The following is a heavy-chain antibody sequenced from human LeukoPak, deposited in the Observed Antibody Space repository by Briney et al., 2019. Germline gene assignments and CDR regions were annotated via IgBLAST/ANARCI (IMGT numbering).Heavy chain of an antibody. CDR2: ISSSSSYI. J-gene: IGHJ4*02. D-gene: IGHD4-17*01. Sequence: KPGGSLRLSCAASGFTFSSYSMNWVRQAPGEGLEWVSSISSSSSYIYYADSVKGRFTISRDNAKNSLYLQMNSLRAEDTAVYYCARDVGYGDYVGYWGQGTLVTVSS. CDR1: GFTFSSYS. V-gene: IGHV3-21*01. CDR3: ARDVGYGDYVGY.